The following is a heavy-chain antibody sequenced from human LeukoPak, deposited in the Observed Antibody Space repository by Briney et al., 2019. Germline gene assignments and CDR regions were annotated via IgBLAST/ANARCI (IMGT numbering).Heavy chain of an antibody. D-gene: IGHD6-19*01. CDR1: GFAFNNYA. J-gene: IGHJ4*02. Sequence: GGSLRLSCAASGFAFNNYAMAWVRQAPGKGLEWVSAIGNSGGSTYYADSVKGRFTISRDNSKNTLYLQMNSLRAEDTAVYYCAEIYSSGWYGDYWGQGTLVTVSS. CDR3: AEIYSSGWYGDY. CDR2: IGNSGGST. V-gene: IGHV3-23*01.